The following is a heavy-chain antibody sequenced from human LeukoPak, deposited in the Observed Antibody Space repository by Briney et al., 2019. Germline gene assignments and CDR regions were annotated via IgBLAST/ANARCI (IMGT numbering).Heavy chain of an antibody. CDR3: ARADGSGWLTY. CDR2: MNNDGSST. J-gene: IGHJ4*02. V-gene: IGHV3-74*01. CDR1: GFTFSSYW. D-gene: IGHD6-19*01. Sequence: PGGSLRLSCAASGFTFSSYWMHWVRQAPGKGLVWVSRMNNDGSSTIYADSVKGRFTISRDNAKNTRYLQMNSLRAEDTAVYYCARADGSGWLTYWGQGTLVTVSS.